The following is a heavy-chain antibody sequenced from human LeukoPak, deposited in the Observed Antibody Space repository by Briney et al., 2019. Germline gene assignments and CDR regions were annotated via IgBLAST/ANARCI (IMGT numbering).Heavy chain of an antibody. V-gene: IGHV3-23*01. Sequence: PGGSLRLSCAASGFTFSSNAMSWVRQAPGKGLEWVSTISDSGGSRYYADSVKGRFTISRDNAKNTLHLHMNSLRAEDMALYYCAKNLQGGWPFYFDYWGQGNLVIVSS. CDR1: GFTFSSNA. J-gene: IGHJ4*02. CDR3: AKNLQGGWPFYFDY. D-gene: IGHD4-11*01. CDR2: ISDSGGSR.